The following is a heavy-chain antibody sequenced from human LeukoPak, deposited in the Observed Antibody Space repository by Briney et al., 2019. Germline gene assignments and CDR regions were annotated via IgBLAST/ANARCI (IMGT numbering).Heavy chain of an antibody. J-gene: IGHJ4*02. V-gene: IGHV3-7*01. CDR1: GFTFSSYW. CDR2: IKQDGSEK. Sequence: PGGSLRLSCAASGFTFSSYWMSWVRQAPGKGLEWVANIKQDGSEKYYVDSVKGRFTISRGNAKNSLYLQMNSLRAEDTAVYYCARAPGYFDWLFDDYWGQGTLVTVSS. CDR3: ARAPGYFDWLFDDY. D-gene: IGHD3-9*01.